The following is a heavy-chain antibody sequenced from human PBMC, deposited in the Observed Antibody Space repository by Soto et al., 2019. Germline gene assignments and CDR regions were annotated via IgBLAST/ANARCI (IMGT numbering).Heavy chain of an antibody. CDR2: IYYTGTT. CDR1: GGSVSSGRYQ. J-gene: IGHJ6*02. CDR3: ARLQFYDLWSGSVPMDV. V-gene: IGHV4-61*01. Sequence: PSETLSLTCTVSGGSVSSGRYQWSWIRQSPGKGLEWIGYIYYTGTTNYNPSLKSRVTISVDTSKNQFSLKLTSVTAADTALYFCARLQFYDLWSGSVPMDVWGQGTSVTVSS. D-gene: IGHD3-3*01.